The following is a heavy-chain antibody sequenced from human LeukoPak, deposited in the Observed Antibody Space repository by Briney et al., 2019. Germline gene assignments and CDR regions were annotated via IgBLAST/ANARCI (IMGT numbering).Heavy chain of an antibody. V-gene: IGHV4-38-2*02. CDR3: ARDSHSGSYYHWFDP. CDR1: GYSTSSGYY. J-gene: IGHJ5*02. Sequence: SETLSLTCTVSGYSTSSGYYWGWVRQPPGKGLEWIGSIYHSGSTYYNPSLKSRVTISVDTSKNQFSLKLSSVTAADTAVYYCARDSHSGSYYHWFDPWGQGTLVTVSS. CDR2: IYHSGST. D-gene: IGHD1-26*01.